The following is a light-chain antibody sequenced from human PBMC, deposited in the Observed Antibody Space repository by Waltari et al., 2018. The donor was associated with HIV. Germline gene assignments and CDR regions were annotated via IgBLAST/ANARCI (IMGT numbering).Light chain of an antibody. V-gene: IGLV1-40*01. Sequence: QFVLTQPPSVSGAPGPRVTISCTGSSSNIRAVYDVRRYQQLPGTAPKLLIYGNNNRPSGVPDRFSGSKSGTSASLAITGLQAEDEADYYCQSYDRSLSGSVFGGGTKLTVL. CDR2: GNN. CDR1: SSNIRAVYD. J-gene: IGLJ2*01. CDR3: QSYDRSLSGSV.